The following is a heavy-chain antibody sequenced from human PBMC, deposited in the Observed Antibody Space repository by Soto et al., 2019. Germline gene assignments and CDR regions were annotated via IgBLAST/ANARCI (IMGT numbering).Heavy chain of an antibody. D-gene: IGHD3-10*01. Sequence: GGSLRLSCAASGFTFSSYWMHWVRQAPGKGLVWVSRINSDGSSTSYADSVKGRLTISRDNAKNTLYLQMNSLRAEDTAVYYCARDLVVRGFNYYYMDVWGKGTTVTVSS. CDR2: INSDGSST. J-gene: IGHJ6*03. CDR1: GFTFSSYW. V-gene: IGHV3-74*01. CDR3: ARDLVVRGFNYYYMDV.